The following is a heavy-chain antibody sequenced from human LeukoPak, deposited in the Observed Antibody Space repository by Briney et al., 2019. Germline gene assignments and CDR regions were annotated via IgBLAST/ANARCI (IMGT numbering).Heavy chain of an antibody. V-gene: IGHV4-31*03. Sequence: SETLSLTCTVSGGSISSGGYYWSWIRQHPGKGLEWIGYIYYRGGSTYYNPSLKSRVTISVDTSKNQFSLKLSSVTAADTAVYYCARVQGPSSRPFDYWGQGTLVTVSS. J-gene: IGHJ4*02. CDR2: IYYRGGST. CDR1: GGSISSGGYY. D-gene: IGHD3-10*01. CDR3: ARVQGPSSRPFDY.